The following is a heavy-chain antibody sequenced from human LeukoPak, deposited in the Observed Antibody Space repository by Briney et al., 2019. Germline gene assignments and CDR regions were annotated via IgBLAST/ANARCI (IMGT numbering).Heavy chain of an antibody. CDR2: IYTSGST. CDR3: ARDQCSGGSCYSYYYYMDV. Sequence: SETLSLTCTVSGGSISSYYRSWIRQPAGKGLEWIGRIYTSGSTNYNPSLKSRVTMSVDTSKNQFSLKLSSVTAADTAVYYYARDQCSGGSCYSYYYYMDVWGKGTTVTVSS. D-gene: IGHD2-15*01. CDR1: GGSISSYY. V-gene: IGHV4-4*07. J-gene: IGHJ6*03.